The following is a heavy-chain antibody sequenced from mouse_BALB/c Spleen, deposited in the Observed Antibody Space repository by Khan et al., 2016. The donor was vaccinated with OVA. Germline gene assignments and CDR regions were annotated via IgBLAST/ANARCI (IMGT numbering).Heavy chain of an antibody. CDR1: GYSITSNYA. V-gene: IGHV3-2*02. CDR3: ARKNYYGDAGDY. CDR2: ISYSGST. J-gene: IGHJ4*01. Sequence: EVQLQESGPGLVKPSQSLSLTCTVTGYSITSNYAWNWIRQFPGNKLEWMGYISYSGSTSYNPSLKSRISITRDTSKNQFFLQLNSVTTEDTATYYGARKNYYGDAGDYWGQGPSVTVSS. D-gene: IGHD1-2*01.